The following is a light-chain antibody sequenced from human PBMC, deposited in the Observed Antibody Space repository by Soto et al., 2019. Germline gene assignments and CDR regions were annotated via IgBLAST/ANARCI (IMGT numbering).Light chain of an antibody. Sequence: IQMTQSPSSLSASVGDSVTITCRASQGISTYLAWYQHKPGKVPRALIYEASTLQPGVPSRFSGSGSGTHFTLTISSLQPEDVATYYCQKYNTAPCTFGQGTKRDIK. CDR1: QGISTY. CDR2: EAS. CDR3: QKYNTAPCT. V-gene: IGKV1-27*01. J-gene: IGKJ1*01.